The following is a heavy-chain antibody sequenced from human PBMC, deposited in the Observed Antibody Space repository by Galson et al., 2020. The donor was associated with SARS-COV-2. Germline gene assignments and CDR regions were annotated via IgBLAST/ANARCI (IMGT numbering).Heavy chain of an antibody. CDR2: IYHSGST. D-gene: IGHD6-6*01. CDR3: AQSGSSVLNWYFDL. V-gene: IGHV4-4*02. CDR1: GGSISSSNW. J-gene: IGHJ2*01. Sequence: SETLSLTCAVSGGSISSSNWWSWVRQPPGKGLEWIGEIYHSGSTNYNPSLKSRVTISVDKSKNQFSLKLSSVTAADTAVYYCAQSGSSVLNWYFDLWGRGTLVTVSS.